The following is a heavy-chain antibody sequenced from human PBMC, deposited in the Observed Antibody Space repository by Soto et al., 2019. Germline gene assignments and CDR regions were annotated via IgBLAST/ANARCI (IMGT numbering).Heavy chain of an antibody. CDR3: ASDPGIAAAGTQYYGMDV. D-gene: IGHD6-13*01. Sequence: QVQLVQSGAEVKKPGSSVKVSCKASGGTFSSYAISWVRQAPGQGLEWMGGIIPIFGTANYAQKFQGRVTITADXXTXTXXMELSSLRSEDTAVYYCASDPGIAAAGTQYYGMDVWGQGTTVTVSS. CDR1: GGTFSSYA. CDR2: IIPIFGTA. J-gene: IGHJ6*02. V-gene: IGHV1-69*12.